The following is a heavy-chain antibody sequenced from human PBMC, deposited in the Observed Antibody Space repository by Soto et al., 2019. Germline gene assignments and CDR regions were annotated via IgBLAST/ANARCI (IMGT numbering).Heavy chain of an antibody. D-gene: IGHD1-26*01. CDR1: GFTVTNYY. Sequence: QVQLVQSGAEVKKPGTSVKVSCKASGFTVTNYYMHWLRLAPGQGPEWMGLINPAGDTTSFAPKFRGRVTVTRHTSTSTIYMEMRGLRSDDTAFSYCARDRTGAAYFDYWGQGTLVTVS. J-gene: IGHJ4*02. V-gene: IGHV1-46*03. CDR2: INPAGDTT. CDR3: ARDRTGAAYFDY.